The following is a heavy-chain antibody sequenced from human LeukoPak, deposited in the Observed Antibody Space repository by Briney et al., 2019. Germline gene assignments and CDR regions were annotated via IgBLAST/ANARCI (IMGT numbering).Heavy chain of an antibody. V-gene: IGHV3-66*01. CDR2: IYSGGST. Sequence: GGSLRLSCAASRFTFRNNWMSWVRQAPGTGLEWVSVIYSGGSTSYADSVRGRFTISRDNSKNTLYLQMNSLKAEDTAVYYCAKGSSLNWFDPWGQGTLVTVSS. D-gene: IGHD6-13*01. CDR1: RFTFRNNW. CDR3: AKGSSLNWFDP. J-gene: IGHJ5*02.